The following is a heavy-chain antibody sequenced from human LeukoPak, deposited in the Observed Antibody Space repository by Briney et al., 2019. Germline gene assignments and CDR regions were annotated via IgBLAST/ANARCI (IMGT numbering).Heavy chain of an antibody. Sequence: SETLSLTCTVSGGSISSYYWSWIRQPPGKGLEWIGYIYYSGSTNYNPSLKSRVTISVDTSKNQFSLKLSSVTAADTAVYYCARDRYYYGSGSYFFDYWGQGTLVTVSS. CDR1: GGSISSYY. CDR2: IYYSGST. D-gene: IGHD3-10*01. J-gene: IGHJ4*02. CDR3: ARDRYYYGSGSYFFDY. V-gene: IGHV4-59*01.